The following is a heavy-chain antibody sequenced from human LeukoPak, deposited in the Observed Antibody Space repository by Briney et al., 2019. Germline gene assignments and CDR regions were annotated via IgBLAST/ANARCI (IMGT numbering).Heavy chain of an antibody. Sequence: SETLSLTCAVSGYSISSGYYWGWIRQPPGKGLEWIGSIYHSGSTYYNPSLKSRVTISVDTSKNQFSLKLSSVTAADTAVYYCARVRCSGGSCYATEAYYFDYWGQGTLVTVSS. CDR3: ARVRCSGGSCYATEAYYFDY. J-gene: IGHJ4*02. V-gene: IGHV4-38-2*01. CDR1: GYSISSGYY. CDR2: IYHSGST. D-gene: IGHD2-15*01.